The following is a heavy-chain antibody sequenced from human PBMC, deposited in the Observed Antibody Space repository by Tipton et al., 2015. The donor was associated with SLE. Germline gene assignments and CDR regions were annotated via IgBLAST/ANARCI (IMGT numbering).Heavy chain of an antibody. CDR3: ASPSRGY. CDR1: GGSISSSSYY. CDR2: IYTSGST. J-gene: IGHJ4*02. Sequence: TLSLTCTVSGGSISSSSYYWGWIRQPPGKGLEWIGYIYTSGSTNYNPSLKSRVTISVDTSKNQFSLKLSSVTAADTAVYYCASPSRGYWGQGTLVTVSS. V-gene: IGHV4-61*05. D-gene: IGHD3-10*01.